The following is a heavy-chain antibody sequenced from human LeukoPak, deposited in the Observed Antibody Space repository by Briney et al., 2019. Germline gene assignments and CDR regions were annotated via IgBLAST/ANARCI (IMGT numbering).Heavy chain of an antibody. CDR1: GGSFCGYY. CDR2: INHSGST. J-gene: IGHJ4*02. D-gene: IGHD5-18*01. Sequence: SETLSLTCAVYGGSFCGYYWSWIRQPPGKGLEWIGEINHSGSTNYNPSLKSRVTISVDTSKNQFSLKLSSVTAADTAVYYCARGKMGRQLWTKGPFDYWGQGTLVTVSS. V-gene: IGHV4-34*01. CDR3: ARGKMGRQLWTKGPFDY.